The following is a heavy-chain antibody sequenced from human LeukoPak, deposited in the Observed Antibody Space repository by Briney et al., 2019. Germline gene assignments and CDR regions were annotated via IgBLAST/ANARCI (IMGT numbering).Heavy chain of an antibody. CDR3: ARRYSSSSVRAFDI. D-gene: IGHD6-6*01. J-gene: IGHJ3*02. CDR2: MYNSGST. CDR1: GGSISGSY. V-gene: IGHV4-59*08. Sequence: SETLSLTCTVSGGSISGSYWSWIRQPPGKGLEWIAYMYNSGSTNYNPSLKSRVTISIDTSKNQFSLKLSSVTAADTAVYYCARRYSSSSVRAFDIWGQGTMVTVSS.